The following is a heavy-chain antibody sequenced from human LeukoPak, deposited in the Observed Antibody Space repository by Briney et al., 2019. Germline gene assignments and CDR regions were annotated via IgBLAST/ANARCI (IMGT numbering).Heavy chain of an antibody. CDR2: IYYSGST. V-gene: IGHV4-59*08. CDR1: GGSISSYY. Sequence: SETLSLTCTVSGGSISSYYWSWIRQPPGKGLEWIGYIYYSGSTNYNPSLKSRVTISVDTSKNKFSLKLSSVTAADTAVYYCARLVRGVYDYWGQGTLVTVSS. J-gene: IGHJ4*02. CDR3: ARLVRGVYDY. D-gene: IGHD3-10*01.